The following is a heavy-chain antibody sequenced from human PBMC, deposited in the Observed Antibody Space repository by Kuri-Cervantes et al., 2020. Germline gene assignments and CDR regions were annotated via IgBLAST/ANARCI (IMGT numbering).Heavy chain of an antibody. D-gene: IGHD2-2*01. J-gene: IGHJ4*02. CDR1: GFTFDDYA. V-gene: IGHV3-9*01. CDR3: AKSGSVVPAAPIDY. CDR2: ISWNSGSI. Sequence: GGSLRLSCAASGFTFDDYAMHWVRQAPGKGLEWVSGISWNSGSIGYADSVKGRFTISRDNAKNSLYLQMNSLRAEDTALYYCAKSGSVVPAAPIDYWGQGTLVTVSS.